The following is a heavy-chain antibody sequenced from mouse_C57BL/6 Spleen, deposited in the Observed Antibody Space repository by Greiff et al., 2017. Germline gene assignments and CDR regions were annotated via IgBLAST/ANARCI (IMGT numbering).Heavy chain of an antibody. V-gene: IGHV1-69*01. D-gene: IGHD2-3*01. CDR1: GYTFTSYW. CDR3: ARGDGGYAMCY. CDR2: IDPSDSYT. J-gene: IGHJ4*01. Sequence: QVQLQQPGAVLVMPGASVKLSCKASGYTFTSYWMHWVKQRPGQGLEWIGEIDPSDSYTNYNQKFKGKSTLTVDTSSSTAYMQLSSLTSEDAAVYYCARGDGGYAMCYRGQGTSVTVSS.